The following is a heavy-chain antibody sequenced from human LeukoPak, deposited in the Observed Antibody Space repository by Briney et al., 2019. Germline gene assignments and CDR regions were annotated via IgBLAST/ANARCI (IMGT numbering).Heavy chain of an antibody. J-gene: IGHJ4*02. CDR1: GYTFTGYY. Sequence: ASVKVSCKASGYTFTGYYMHWMRQAPGQGLEWMGWINPNSGGTNYAQKFQGRVTMTRDTSISTAYMELSRLRSDDTAVYYCASPSRGCSSTSCYRPWDYWGRGTLVTVSS. CDR3: ASPSRGCSSTSCYRPWDY. D-gene: IGHD2-2*01. V-gene: IGHV1-2*02. CDR2: INPNSGGT.